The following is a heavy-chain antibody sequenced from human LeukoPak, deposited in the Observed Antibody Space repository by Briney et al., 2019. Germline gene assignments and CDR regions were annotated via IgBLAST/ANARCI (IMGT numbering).Heavy chain of an antibody. CDR1: VYTFTGYY. D-gene: IGHD3-10*01. CDR3: ARDHVLLWFGELLAFDI. CDR2: INPKRGDT. Sequence: ASVKVSCVASVYTFTGYYLHCVRQAPGRGLEWMGWINPKRGDTKYAQNFRGRVTMTRDTSIITAYMELSRPRSDDTAVYYCARDHVLLWFGELLAFDIWGQGTMVTVSS. V-gene: IGHV1-2*02. J-gene: IGHJ3*02.